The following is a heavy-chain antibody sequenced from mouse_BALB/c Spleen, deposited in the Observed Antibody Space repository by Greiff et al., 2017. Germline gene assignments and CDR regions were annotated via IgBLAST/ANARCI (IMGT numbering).Heavy chain of an antibody. CDR2: ISSGCSTI. CDR1: GFTFSSFG. J-gene: IGHJ4*01. Sequence: EVQLQQSGGGLVQPGGSRKLSCAASGFTFSSFGMHWVRQAPEKGLEWVAYISSGCSTIYYADTVKGRFTISRDNPKNTLFLQMTSLRSEDTAMYYCARHGYAAYAMDYWGQGTSVTVSS. V-gene: IGHV5-17*02. D-gene: IGHD2-2*01. CDR3: ARHGYAAYAMDY.